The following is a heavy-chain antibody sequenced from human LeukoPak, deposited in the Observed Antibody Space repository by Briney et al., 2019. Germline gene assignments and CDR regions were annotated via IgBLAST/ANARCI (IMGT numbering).Heavy chain of an antibody. CDR3: AHSKRGGGYYINAFAV. J-gene: IGHJ3*01. V-gene: IGHV4-59*01. Sequence: NPSETLSLTCTVSGAPTSAYYWSWIRQPPGKGLEWIGYSYSGGNANYNPSLKSRVTISIDTSENQFSLRLTSVTAADTAVYFCAHSKRGGGYYINAFAVWGQGALVTISS. D-gene: IGHD1-26*01. CDR2: SYSGGNA. CDR1: GAPTSAYY.